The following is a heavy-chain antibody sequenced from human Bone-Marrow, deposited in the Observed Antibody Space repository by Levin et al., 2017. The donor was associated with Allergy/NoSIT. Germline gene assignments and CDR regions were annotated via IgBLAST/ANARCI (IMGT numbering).Heavy chain of an antibody. CDR2: IDWDDDK. V-gene: IGHV2-70*01. Sequence: SGPTLVKPTQTLTLTCTFSGFSLSTSGMCVSWIRQPPGKALEWLALIDWDDDKYYSTSLKTRLTISKDTSKNQVVLTMTNMDPVDTATYYCARVPAYKRVVDYYYYGMDVWGQGTTVTVSS. CDR3: ARVPAYKRVVDYYYYGMDV. J-gene: IGHJ6*02. CDR1: GFSLSTSGMC. D-gene: IGHD3-3*01.